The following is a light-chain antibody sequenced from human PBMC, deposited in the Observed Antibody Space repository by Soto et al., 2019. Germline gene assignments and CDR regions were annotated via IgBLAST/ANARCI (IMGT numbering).Light chain of an antibody. CDR1: QSVSSY. J-gene: IGKJ2*01. CDR3: QQRSNWLYT. CDR2: DAS. V-gene: IGKV3-11*01. Sequence: EIVLTQSPATLSLSPGERAPLSCRASQSVSSYLAWYQQKPGQAPRLLIYDASNRATGIPARFSGSGSGTDFTLTISSLEPEDFAVYYCQQRSNWLYTFGQGTKLEI.